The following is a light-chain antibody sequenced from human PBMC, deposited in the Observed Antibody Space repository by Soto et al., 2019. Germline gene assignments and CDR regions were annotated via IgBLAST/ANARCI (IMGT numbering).Light chain of an antibody. CDR1: QSISTF. V-gene: IGKV1-9*01. J-gene: IGKJ5*01. CDR2: AAS. Sequence: DIQMTQSPSPLSASVGDRVTITCRAGQSISTFLNWYQVKPGKAPKLLIYAASTLESGVPSRFSATVSGTEFSLTITSLQPEDFATYYCQQLFDSPITFGQGTRLEIK. CDR3: QQLFDSPIT.